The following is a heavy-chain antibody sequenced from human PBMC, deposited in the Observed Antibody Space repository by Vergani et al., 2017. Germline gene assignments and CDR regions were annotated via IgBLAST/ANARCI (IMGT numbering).Heavy chain of an antibody. Sequence: EVQLVESGGGLVQPGGSLRLSCAASGFTFSNSAVSWVRQAPGRGLAWVSTLSASDRRTHYADSVKGRFTISRDNSKNTLYLQMKSLRPEDTAVYYCAKEGGGYCSGGTCYPEYWGQGTLVIVSS. V-gene: IGHV3-23*04. D-gene: IGHD2-15*01. CDR2: LSASDRRT. CDR1: GFTFSNSA. CDR3: AKEGGGYCSGGTCYPEY. J-gene: IGHJ4*02.